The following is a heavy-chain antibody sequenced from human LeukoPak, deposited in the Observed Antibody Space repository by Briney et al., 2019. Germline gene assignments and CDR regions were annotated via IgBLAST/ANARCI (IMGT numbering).Heavy chain of an antibody. CDR3: ARGYAMYSSSSDFFDY. D-gene: IGHD6-13*01. CDR2: IFYSGST. J-gene: IGHJ4*02. CDR1: GGSISTSNYY. Sequence: PSETLSLTCTVSGGSISTSNYYWGWIRQPPGKGLEWIGNIFYSGSTYYSPSLRSRVTISVDTSKNQFSLKLSSVTAADTAVYYCARGYAMYSSSSDFFDYWGQGTLVTVSS. V-gene: IGHV4-39*07.